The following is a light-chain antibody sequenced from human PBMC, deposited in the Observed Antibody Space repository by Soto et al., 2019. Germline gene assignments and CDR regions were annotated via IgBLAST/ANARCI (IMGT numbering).Light chain of an antibody. CDR1: QSVSSSY. CDR3: QQYDNWPRT. V-gene: IGKV3-20*01. J-gene: IGKJ1*01. CDR2: GAS. Sequence: EIVLTQSPGTLSLSPGERATLSCRASQSVSSSYLAWYQQKPGQPPRLLIYGASSRATGIPGRFSGSGSGTDFTLTISRLEPEDFAVYYCQQYDNWPRTFGQGTKVDIK.